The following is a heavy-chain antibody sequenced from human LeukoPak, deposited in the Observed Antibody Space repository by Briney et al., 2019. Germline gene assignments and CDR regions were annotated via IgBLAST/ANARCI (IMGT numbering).Heavy chain of an antibody. CDR3: ASGNDFGCVGAFDY. CDR2: INPNSGGT. V-gene: IGHV1-2*02. Sequence: GASVKVSCKASGYTFTGYYMHWVRQAPGQGLEWMGWINPNSGGTNYAQKFQGRVTMPRDTSISTAYMELSRLRSDDTAVYYCASGNDFGCVGAFDYWGQGTLVTVSS. D-gene: IGHD3-3*01. CDR1: GYTFTGYY. J-gene: IGHJ4*02.